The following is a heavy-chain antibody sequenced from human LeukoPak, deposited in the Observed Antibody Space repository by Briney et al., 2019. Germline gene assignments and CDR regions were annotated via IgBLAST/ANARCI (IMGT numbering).Heavy chain of an antibody. V-gene: IGHV1-69*04. CDR3: ARDNVVVPAAITWFDP. Sequence: SVKVSCKASGGTFSSYAISWVRQAPGQGLEWMGRIIPILGIANYEQKFQGRVTITADKSTSTAYMELSSLRSEDTAVYYCARDNVVVPAAITWFDPWGQGTLVTVSS. D-gene: IGHD2-2*01. CDR1: GGTFSSYA. CDR2: IIPILGIA. J-gene: IGHJ5*02.